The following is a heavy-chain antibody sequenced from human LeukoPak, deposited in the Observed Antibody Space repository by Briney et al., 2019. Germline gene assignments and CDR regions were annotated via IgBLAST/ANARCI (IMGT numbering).Heavy chain of an antibody. CDR2: ISWDGGST. CDR1: GFTFSSYE. Sequence: GGSLRLSCAASGFTFSSYEMNWVRQAPGKGLEWVSLISWDGGSTYYADSVKGRFTISRDNSKNPLYLQMNSLRAEDTALYYCAKDMAAYYYSSGNIDYWGQGTLVTVSS. V-gene: IGHV3-43D*03. CDR3: AKDMAAYYYSSGNIDY. J-gene: IGHJ4*02. D-gene: IGHD3-10*01.